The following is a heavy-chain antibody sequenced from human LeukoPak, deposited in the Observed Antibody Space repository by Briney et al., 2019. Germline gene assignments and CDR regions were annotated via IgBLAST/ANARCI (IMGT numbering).Heavy chain of an antibody. V-gene: IGHV7-4-1*02. CDR3: ARGGYIDAFDI. CDR2: INTNTGNP. D-gene: IGHD5-24*01. Sequence: GASVKVSCKASGYTFTSYAMNWVRQAPGQGLEWMGWINTNTGNPTYAQGFTGRFLFSLDTSVSTAYLQINSLKADDTAVYYCARGGYIDAFDIWGQGTMVSVSS. J-gene: IGHJ3*02. CDR1: GYTFTSYA.